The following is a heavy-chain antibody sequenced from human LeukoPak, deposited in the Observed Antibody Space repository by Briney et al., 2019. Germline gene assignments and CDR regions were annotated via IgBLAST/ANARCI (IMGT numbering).Heavy chain of an antibody. Sequence: ASVKASCKASGYTFTSYGISWVRQAPGQGLEWMGWISAYNGNTNYAQKLQGRVTMTTDTSTSTAYMELRSLRSDDAAVYYCARAPYCSSTSCYRDNYYYYYMDVWGKGTTVTVSS. CDR1: GYTFTSYG. CDR3: ARAPYCSSTSCYRDNYYYYYMDV. J-gene: IGHJ6*03. V-gene: IGHV1-18*01. CDR2: ISAYNGNT. D-gene: IGHD2-2*02.